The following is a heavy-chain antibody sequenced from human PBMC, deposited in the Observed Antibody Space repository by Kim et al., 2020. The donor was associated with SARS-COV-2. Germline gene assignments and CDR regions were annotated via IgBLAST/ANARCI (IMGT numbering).Heavy chain of an antibody. J-gene: IGHJ4*02. CDR2: VSYDGKVQ. CDR3: VKEALVRRSTWDDS. CDR1: GFIFSNYG. D-gene: IGHD2-2*01. V-gene: IGHV3-30*18. Sequence: GGSLRLSCAASGFIFSNYGMHWLRLAPGKGLEWVAVVSYDGKVQYYGDSGKGRFTISRDNSKNNVYLQMNSLRVEDTAAYFCVKEALVRRSTWDDSWGQGTLVTVSS.